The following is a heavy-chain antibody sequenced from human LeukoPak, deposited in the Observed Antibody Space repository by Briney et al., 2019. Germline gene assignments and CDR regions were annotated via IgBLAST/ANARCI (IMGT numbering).Heavy chain of an antibody. CDR1: GYTFSSYG. D-gene: IGHD2-21*02. J-gene: IGHJ4*02. CDR2: INPSGGST. V-gene: IGHV1-46*01. CDR3: ATRCQPYCGGDCYSF. Sequence: GASVTVSCKASGYTFSSYGISWVRQAPGQGLEWMRLINPSGGSTSYEQKFQGRVTMTRDTSTSTVYMELSSLRSEDTAVYYCATRCQPYCGGDCYSFWGQGTLVTVSS.